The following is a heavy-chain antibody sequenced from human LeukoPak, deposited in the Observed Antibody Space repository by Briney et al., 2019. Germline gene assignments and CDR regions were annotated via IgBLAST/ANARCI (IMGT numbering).Heavy chain of an antibody. Sequence: ASVKVSCKASGYTFTSYGISWVRQAPGQGLEWMGWISAYNGNTNYAQKLQGRVTMTTDTSTSTAYMELRSLRSDDTAVYYCARGPWRNLLGYCSGGSCYRFDPWGQGTLVTVSS. CDR1: GYTFTSYG. J-gene: IGHJ5*02. V-gene: IGHV1-18*01. CDR3: ARGPWRNLLGYCSGGSCYRFDP. CDR2: ISAYNGNT. D-gene: IGHD2-15*01.